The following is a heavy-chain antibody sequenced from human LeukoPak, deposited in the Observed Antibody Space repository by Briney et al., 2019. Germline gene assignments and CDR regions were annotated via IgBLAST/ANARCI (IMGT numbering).Heavy chain of an antibody. CDR2: IKQDGNEK. J-gene: IGHJ4*02. V-gene: IGHV3-7*01. Sequence: PGGSLRLSCAASGFTFSSYWMTWVRQAPGKGLEWVASIKQDGNEKYYVDSVKGRFTISRDSARNSLYLQMSSLRADDTAVYYCARDGAFRIYDYWGQGTLVTVSS. D-gene: IGHD3-3*02. CDR1: GFTFSSYW. CDR3: ARDGAFRIYDY.